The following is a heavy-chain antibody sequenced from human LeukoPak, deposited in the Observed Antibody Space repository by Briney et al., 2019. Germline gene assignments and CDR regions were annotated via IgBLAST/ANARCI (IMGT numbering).Heavy chain of an antibody. CDR1: GFTFSSYS. V-gene: IGHV3-21*04. CDR2: ISSSSSYI. Sequence: PGGSLRLSCAASGFTFSSYSVNWVRQAPGKGLEWVSSISSSSSYIYYADSVKGRFTISRDNAKNSLYLQMNSLRAEDTAVYYFARVPTVTIDFFAAWGQGTLVTVSS. J-gene: IGHJ5*02. CDR3: ARVPTVTIDFFAA. D-gene: IGHD4-11*01.